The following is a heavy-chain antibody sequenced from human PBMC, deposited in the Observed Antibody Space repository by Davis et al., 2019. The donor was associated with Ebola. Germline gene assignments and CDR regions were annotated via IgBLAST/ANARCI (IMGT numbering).Heavy chain of an antibody. CDR2: FGTSGDT. D-gene: IGHD2/OR15-2a*01. CDR1: GFIFRNYV. J-gene: IGHJ3*01. Sequence: GESLKISCAASGFIFRNYVMSWVRQAPGKGLEWVSTFGTSGDTYYADSVKGRFTITRDNSKNTQYLQMNGLRVEDTAIDYCEKDNRNIWSEVWGQGTMVTVSS. CDR3: EKDNRNIWSEV. V-gene: IGHV3-23*01.